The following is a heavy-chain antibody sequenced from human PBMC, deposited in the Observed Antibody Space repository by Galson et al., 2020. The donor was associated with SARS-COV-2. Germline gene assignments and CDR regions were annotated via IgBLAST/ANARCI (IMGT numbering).Heavy chain of an antibody. Sequence: QAGGSLRLSCAPSGFTFSSYAMSWVRQAPGKGLEWVSAISSSGGGTYYADSVKGRFTISRDNSKNTLYLQLNSLRAEDTALYYCATAGYGSRSYTHLDYWGQGTLVTVSS. CDR1: GFTFSSYA. V-gene: IGHV3-23*01. CDR2: ISSSGGGT. CDR3: ATAGYGSRSYTHLDY. J-gene: IGHJ4*02. D-gene: IGHD3-10*01.